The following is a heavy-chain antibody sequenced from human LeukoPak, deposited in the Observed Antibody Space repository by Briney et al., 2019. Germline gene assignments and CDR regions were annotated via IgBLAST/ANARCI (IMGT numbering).Heavy chain of an antibody. V-gene: IGHV4-59*01. Sequence: SETLSLTCTVSGGSLSSDYWSWIRQPPGQGLGWMGYIYYCGSTNYNPSLNSRVPISVDPSKSQFSQTLRSVTAADTALYYCAGDVRDYDCWSGDYYYYYYIDVRGNGTPVPVSS. J-gene: IGHJ6*03. D-gene: IGHD3-3*01. CDR3: AGDVRDYDCWSGDYYYYYYIDV. CDR1: GGSLSSDY. CDR2: IYYCGST.